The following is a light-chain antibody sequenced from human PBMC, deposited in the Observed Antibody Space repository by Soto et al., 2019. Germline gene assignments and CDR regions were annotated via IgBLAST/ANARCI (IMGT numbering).Light chain of an antibody. J-gene: IGKJ1*01. Sequence: ESVLTQSPGTLSLSPGQRATLSCRASQSVSSNYLAWYQQKPGQAPRLVIYGASTRATGIPARFSGSGSGTQFTLTISSLQSEDFAVYYCQQYNNWPPAWTFGQGTKVDIK. CDR2: GAS. CDR3: QQYNNWPPAWT. CDR1: QSVSSN. V-gene: IGKV3-15*01.